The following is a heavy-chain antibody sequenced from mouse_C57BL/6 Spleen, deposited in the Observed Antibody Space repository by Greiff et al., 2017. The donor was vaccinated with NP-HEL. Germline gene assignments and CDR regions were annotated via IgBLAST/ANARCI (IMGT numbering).Heavy chain of an antibody. V-gene: IGHV1-55*01. CDR2: IYPGSGST. J-gene: IGHJ1*03. CDR1: GYTFTSYW. CDR3: ARQGAYYRVYFYV. Sequence: VQLQQPGAELVKPGASVKMSCKASGYTFTSYWITWVKQRPGQGLEWIGDIYPGSGSTNYNEKFKSKATLTVDTSSSTAYMQLSSLTSDDSAVYYCARQGAYYRVYFYVWGTGTTVTVSS. D-gene: IGHD2-14*01.